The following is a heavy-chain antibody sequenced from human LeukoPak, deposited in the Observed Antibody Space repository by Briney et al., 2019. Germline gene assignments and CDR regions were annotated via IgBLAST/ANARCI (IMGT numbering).Heavy chain of an antibody. CDR3: ARATLGIVGATWYAFDI. Sequence: GASVKVSCKASGYTFTSYDINWVRQATGQGLEWMGWMNPNSGNTGYAQKFQGRVTITRNTSISTAYMELSSLRSEDTAVYYCARATLGIVGATWYAFDIWGQGTMVTVSS. CDR2: MNPNSGNT. CDR1: GYTFTSYD. D-gene: IGHD1-26*01. V-gene: IGHV1-8*03. J-gene: IGHJ3*02.